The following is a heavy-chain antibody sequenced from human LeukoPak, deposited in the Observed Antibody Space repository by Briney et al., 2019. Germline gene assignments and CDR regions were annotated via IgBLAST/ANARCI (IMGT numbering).Heavy chain of an antibody. CDR2: VSVYHGTT. J-gene: IGHJ3*02. CDR3: ARVTSLTTLIAFDI. D-gene: IGHD4-11*01. V-gene: IGHV1-18*01. CDR1: GYNLTTYS. Sequence: ASVKVSCKASGYNLTTYSVNWVRQAPGQGLEWMGWVSVYHGTTNYARKVQGRVTMTTDTSTNTAYLELRSLRSDDTAVYYCARVTSLTTLIAFDIWGQGTMVTVSS.